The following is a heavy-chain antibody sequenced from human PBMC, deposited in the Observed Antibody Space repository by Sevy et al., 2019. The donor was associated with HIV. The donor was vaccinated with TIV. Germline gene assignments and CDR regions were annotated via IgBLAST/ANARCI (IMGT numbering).Heavy chain of an antibody. CDR1: GFTFSNYG. D-gene: IGHD3-22*01. J-gene: IGHJ4*02. V-gene: IGHV3-33*01. Sequence: GGSLRLSCAASGFTFSNYGMHSVRQAPGKGLEWVAVIGNDGSNKYYADSVKGRFTISRDNSKNTLYLQMNSLRVEDTAVYFCARGGDFNDRSAKRDFDYWGQGTLVTVSS. CDR2: IGNDGSNK. CDR3: ARGGDFNDRSAKRDFDY.